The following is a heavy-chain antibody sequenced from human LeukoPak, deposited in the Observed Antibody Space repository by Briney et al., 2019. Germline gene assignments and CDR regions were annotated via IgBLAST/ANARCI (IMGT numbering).Heavy chain of an antibody. V-gene: IGHV3-7*03. D-gene: IGHD3-10*01. J-gene: IGHJ3*02. CDR2: IKEDGSEK. CDR3: ARDWVAGVPFDAFDI. CDR1: GFTLSSYW. Sequence: QAGGSRRLSGAASGFTLSSYWMSWVRQAPGKGLEWVANIKEDGSEKYYVDSVKGRFTISRDNAKNSLYLHMNSLTAEDTAMYYCARDWVAGVPFDAFDIWGQGTMVSVSS.